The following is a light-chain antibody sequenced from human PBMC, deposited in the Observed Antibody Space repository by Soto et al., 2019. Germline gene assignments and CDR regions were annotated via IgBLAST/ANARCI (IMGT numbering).Light chain of an antibody. CDR2: GAS. J-gene: IGKJ1*01. CDR1: QSVSSN. V-gene: IGKV3-15*01. Sequence: EIVMTQSPATLSVSPGERATLSCRASQSVSSNLAWYQQKPGQAPRLLIYGASTRATGIPARFSGSGSGTEFTLTISSLQSEDFAVYYGQQYNNWPQGTFGQGTKVEIK. CDR3: QQYNNWPQGT.